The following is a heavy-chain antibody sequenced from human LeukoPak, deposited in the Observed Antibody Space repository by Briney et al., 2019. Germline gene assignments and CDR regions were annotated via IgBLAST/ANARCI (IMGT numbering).Heavy chain of an antibody. J-gene: IGHJ5*02. Sequence: GGSLRLSCAASGFTFSSYAMHWVRQAPGKGLEWVAVISYDGSNKYYADSVKGRFTISRDNSKNTLYLQMNSLRAEDTAVYYCARDPLRVVPAATISIVAWWFDPWGQGTLVTVSS. CDR2: ISYDGSNK. D-gene: IGHD2-2*01. V-gene: IGHV3-30-3*01. CDR1: GFTFSSYA. CDR3: ARDPLRVVPAATISIVAWWFDP.